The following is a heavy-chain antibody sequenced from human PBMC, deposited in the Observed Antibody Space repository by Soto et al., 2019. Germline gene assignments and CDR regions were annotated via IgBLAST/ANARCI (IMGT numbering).Heavy chain of an antibody. CDR1: GGSISGYH. CDR3: ARDGRYCSGGSCYSLPYYFDY. J-gene: IGHJ4*02. Sequence: SETLSLTCTVSGGSISGYHWSWIRQPPGKGLEWIGYIYYSGSTNYNPSLKSRVTISVDTSKNQFSLKLSSVTAADTAVYYCARDGRYCSGGSCYSLPYYFDYWGQGTPVTVSS. D-gene: IGHD2-15*01. CDR2: IYYSGST. V-gene: IGHV4-59*01.